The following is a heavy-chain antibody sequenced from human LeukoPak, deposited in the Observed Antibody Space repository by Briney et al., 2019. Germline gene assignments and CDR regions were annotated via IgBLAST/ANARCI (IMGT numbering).Heavy chain of an antibody. J-gene: IGHJ6*03. CDR2: INPNSGGT. CDR1: GYTFTGYY. D-gene: IGHD6-13*01. Sequence: ASVKVSCKASGYTFTGYYMHWVRQAPGQGLEWMGWINPNSGGTNYAQKFQGRVTMTRDTSISTAYMELSRLRSDDTAVYYCARWGAAMRLYYYYMDVWGKGTTVTVSS. V-gene: IGHV1-2*02. CDR3: ARWGAAMRLYYYYMDV.